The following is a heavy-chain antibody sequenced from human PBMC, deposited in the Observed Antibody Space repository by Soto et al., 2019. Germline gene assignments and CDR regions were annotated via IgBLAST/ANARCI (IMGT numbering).Heavy chain of an antibody. CDR3: AREASVLIPAAQPSRFDS. V-gene: IGHV1-18*01. CDR2: ISPYSGYT. Sequence: ASVEVSCKGFGYSFMKYGINWVRRAPGQGLEWVGWISPYSGYTHSAQKFHGRLTLTTDTAASTAYMELRILRSADTALYYCAREASVLIPAAQPSRFDSWGQGTLVTVSS. CDR1: GYSFMKYG. J-gene: IGHJ4*02. D-gene: IGHD2-2*01.